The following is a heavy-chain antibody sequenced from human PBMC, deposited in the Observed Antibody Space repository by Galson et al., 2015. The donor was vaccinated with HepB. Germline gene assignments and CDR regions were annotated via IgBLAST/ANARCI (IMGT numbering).Heavy chain of an antibody. CDR3: TTVSHDIGGYYFSHAFDI. V-gene: IGHV3-15*01. D-gene: IGHD3-22*01. CDR2: IKGKSDGGTT. CDR1: GLRFSKAS. J-gene: IGHJ3*02. Sequence: SLRLSCAASGLRFSKASLTWVRQAPGKGLEWVGRIKGKSDGGTTDYAAPMKGRFTISRDGSENTMYLQMNSLRTEDTAVYYCTTVSHDIGGYYFSHAFDIWGQGTMVTVSS.